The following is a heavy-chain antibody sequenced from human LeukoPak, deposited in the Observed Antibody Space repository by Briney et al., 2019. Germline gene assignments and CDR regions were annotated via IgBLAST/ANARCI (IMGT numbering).Heavy chain of an antibody. CDR2: MNPNSGNT. CDR1: GYTFTSYD. Sequence: GASVKVSCKASGYTFTSYDINWVRQATGQGLEWMGWMNPNSGNTGYAQKFQGRVTMTRNTSISTAYMEVSSLGSEDTAVYYCARQIAAAGTTLGYWGQGTLVTVSS. D-gene: IGHD6-13*01. CDR3: ARQIAAAGTTLGY. V-gene: IGHV1-8*01. J-gene: IGHJ4*02.